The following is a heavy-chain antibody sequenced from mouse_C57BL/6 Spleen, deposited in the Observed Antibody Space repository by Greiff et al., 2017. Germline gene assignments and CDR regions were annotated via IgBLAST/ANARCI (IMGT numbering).Heavy chain of an antibody. J-gene: IGHJ2*01. D-gene: IGHD2-3*01. CDR2: INPNNGGT. CDR3: ARGIYDGYYFHY. Sequence: VQLQQSGPELVKPGASVKISCKASGYTFTDYYMNWVKQSHGKSLEWIGDINPNNGGTSYNQKFKGKATLTVDKSSSTAYMELRSLTSEDSAVYYCARGIYDGYYFHYWGQGTTLTVSS. V-gene: IGHV1-26*01. CDR1: GYTFTDYY.